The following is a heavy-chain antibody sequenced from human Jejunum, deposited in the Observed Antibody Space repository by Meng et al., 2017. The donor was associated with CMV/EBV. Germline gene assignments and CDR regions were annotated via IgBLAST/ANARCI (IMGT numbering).Heavy chain of an antibody. J-gene: IGHJ4*02. CDR3: ASVTPAGNY. Sequence: VNRVKYGPGVKKPGAEVGVSCKNPGYTFTDFGISAVRQSPGGGPEWRGWTTAYNTHTNYDQKFQTRLTMTSDTSQNTGYMELKNLRSCETAIYYCASVTPAGNYWGPGTLVTVSS. CDR2: TTAYNTHT. V-gene: IGHV1-18*01. CDR1: GYTFTDFG. D-gene: IGHD2-2*01.